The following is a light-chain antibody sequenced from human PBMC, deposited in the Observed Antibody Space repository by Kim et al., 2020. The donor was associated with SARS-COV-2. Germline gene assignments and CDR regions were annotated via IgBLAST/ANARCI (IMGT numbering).Light chain of an antibody. Sequence: SYELTQPLSVSVALGQTARITCGGNNIGSKNVHWYQQKPGQAPVLVIYRDRNRPSGIPEQISGSNLGNTATLTISRAQAGDEADYYCQVWDGTTLIFGGG. J-gene: IGLJ2*01. CDR1: NIGSKN. CDR3: QVWDGTTLI. V-gene: IGLV3-9*01. CDR2: RDR.